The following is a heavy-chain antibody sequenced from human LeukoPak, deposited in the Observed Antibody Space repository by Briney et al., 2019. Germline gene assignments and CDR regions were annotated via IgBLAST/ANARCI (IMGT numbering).Heavy chain of an antibody. J-gene: IGHJ4*02. V-gene: IGHV1-2*02. CDR1: GYTFTGYY. D-gene: IGHD3-3*01. CDR3: ARDTREDFGVVYYFDY. Sequence: ASVKVSCKASGYTFTGYYMHWARQAPGQGLEWMGWINPNSGGTNHAQKFQGRVTMTRDTSISTAYMELSRLRSDDTAVYYCARDTREDFGVVYYFDYWGQGTLVTVSS. CDR2: INPNSGGT.